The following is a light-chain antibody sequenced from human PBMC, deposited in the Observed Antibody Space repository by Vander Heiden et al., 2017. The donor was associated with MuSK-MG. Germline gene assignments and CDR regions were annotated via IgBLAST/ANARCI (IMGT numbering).Light chain of an antibody. CDR3: SSHAGSDDLV. V-gene: IGLV2-8*01. J-gene: IGLJ2*01. CDR1: SSDVGGFNY. CDR2: EVS. Sequence: QSALTQPPSASGSPGQSVTVSCTGTSSDVGGFNYVSWYQQHPATAPNLMIYEVSKRPSGVPDRFSGSKAGTTASLTVSGLQAEDDADYYGSSHAGSDDLVFGGGTKLTVL.